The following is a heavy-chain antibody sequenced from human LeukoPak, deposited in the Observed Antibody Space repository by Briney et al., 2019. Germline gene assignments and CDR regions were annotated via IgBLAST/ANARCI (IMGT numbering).Heavy chain of an antibody. V-gene: IGHV5-51*01. CDR2: IYPGDSDT. Sequence: GESLKISCKSSGYSFTSYWIGWVRQMPGKGLEWMGIIYPGDSDTRYSPSFQGQVTISADKSTSTAYLQWSSLKASDTAMYYCAALTGTYAYYFDYWGQGTLVTVSS. J-gene: IGHJ4*02. D-gene: IGHD1-20*01. CDR3: AALTGTYAYYFDY. CDR1: GYSFTSYW.